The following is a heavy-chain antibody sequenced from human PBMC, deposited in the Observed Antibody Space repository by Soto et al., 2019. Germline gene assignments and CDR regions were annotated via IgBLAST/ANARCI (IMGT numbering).Heavy chain of an antibody. CDR2: IYHSGST. J-gene: IGHJ5*02. CDR1: GGSISSGGYS. CDR3: ARESTDGARLDP. Sequence: SETLSLTCAVSGGSISSGGYSWSWIRQPPGKGLEWIGYIYHSGSTYYNPSLKSRVTISVDTSKNQFSLKLSSVTAADTAVYYCARESTDGARLDPWGQGTLVTVSS. D-gene: IGHD2-2*01. V-gene: IGHV4-30-2*05.